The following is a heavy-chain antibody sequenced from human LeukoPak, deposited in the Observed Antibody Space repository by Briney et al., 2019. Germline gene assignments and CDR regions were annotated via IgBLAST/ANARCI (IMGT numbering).Heavy chain of an antibody. CDR3: ARGAQYSSGYWGIVR. J-gene: IGHJ4*02. CDR1: GGTFSSYA. Sequence: GASVKVSCTASGGTFSSYAISWVRQAPGQGLEWMGGIIPIFGTANYAQKFQGRVTITADESTSTAYMELSSLRSEDTAVYYCARGAQYSSGYWGIVRWGQGTLVTVSS. D-gene: IGHD3-22*01. CDR2: IIPIFGTA. V-gene: IGHV1-69*13.